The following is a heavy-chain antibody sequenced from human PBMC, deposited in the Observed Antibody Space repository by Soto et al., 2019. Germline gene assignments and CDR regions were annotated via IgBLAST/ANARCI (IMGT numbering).Heavy chain of an antibody. Sequence: SVKVSCKASGGTFSSYAISWVRQAPGQGLEWMGGIIPIFGTANYAQKFQGRVTITADESTSTAYMELSSLRSEDTAVYYCASSIFGVVEGPKYYYYGMDVWGQGTTVTVSS. CDR1: GGTFSSYA. J-gene: IGHJ6*02. CDR3: ASSIFGVVEGPKYYYYGMDV. V-gene: IGHV1-69*13. CDR2: IIPIFGTA. D-gene: IGHD3-3*01.